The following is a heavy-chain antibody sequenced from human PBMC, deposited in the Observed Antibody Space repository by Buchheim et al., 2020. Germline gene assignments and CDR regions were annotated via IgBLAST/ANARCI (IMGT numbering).Heavy chain of an antibody. CDR1: GFTFSSYG. CDR2: IWYDGSNK. Sequence: QVQLVESGGGVVQPGRSLRLSCAASGFTFSSYGMHWVRQAPGKGLEGVAVIWYDGSNKYYADSVKGRFTISRDNSKNTLYLHMNSLRAEDTAVYYCARDPTTTIFGVVIKYYMDVWGKGTT. D-gene: IGHD3-3*01. CDR3: ARDPTTTIFGVVIKYYMDV. J-gene: IGHJ6*03. V-gene: IGHV3-33*01.